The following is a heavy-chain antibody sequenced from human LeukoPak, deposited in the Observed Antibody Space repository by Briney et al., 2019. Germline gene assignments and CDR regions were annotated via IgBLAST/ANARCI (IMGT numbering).Heavy chain of an antibody. CDR1: GGSISSYY. CDR2: IYYSGST. V-gene: IGHV4-59*08. Sequence: SETLSLTCTVSGGSISSYYWSWIRQPPGKGLEWIGYIYYSGSTNYDPSLKSRVTISVDTSKNQFSLKLSSVTAADTAVYYCARVGGAVGQVDYWGQGPLVTVSS. CDR3: ARVGGAVGQVDY. J-gene: IGHJ4*02. D-gene: IGHD3-10*01.